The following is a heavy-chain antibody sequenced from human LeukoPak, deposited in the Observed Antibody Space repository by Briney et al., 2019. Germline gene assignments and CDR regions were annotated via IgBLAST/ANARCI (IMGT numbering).Heavy chain of an antibody. CDR3: AKGYSSSRTDAFDI. CDR2: ISWNSGSI. D-gene: IGHD6-13*01. J-gene: IGHJ3*02. Sequence: QPGRSLRLSCAASGFTFDDYAMHWVRQAPGKGLEWVSGISWNSGSIGYADSVKGRFTISRDNAKNSLYLQMNSLRAEDTALYYCAKGYSSSRTDAFDIWGQGTMVTVSS. CDR1: GFTFDDYA. V-gene: IGHV3-9*01.